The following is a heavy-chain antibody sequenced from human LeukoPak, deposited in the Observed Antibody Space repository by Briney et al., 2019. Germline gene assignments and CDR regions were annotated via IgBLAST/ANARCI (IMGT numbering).Heavy chain of an antibody. V-gene: IGHV3-66*02. Sequence: GGSLRLSCAASGFTVSSNYLSWVRQAPGKGLEWVSLIYKSGSAHSADSVKGRFTISRDISKSTLYLQMNRLRPEDTAVYYCASPSDWGQGTLVTVSS. CDR2: IYKSGSA. J-gene: IGHJ4*02. CDR1: GFTVSSNY. CDR3: ASPSD. D-gene: IGHD3-10*01.